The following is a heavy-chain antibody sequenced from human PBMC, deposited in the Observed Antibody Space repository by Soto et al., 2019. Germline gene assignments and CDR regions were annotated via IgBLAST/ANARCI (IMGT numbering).Heavy chain of an antibody. V-gene: IGHV1-69*05. J-gene: IGHJ3*02. CDR1: GGTFSSYA. D-gene: IGHD6-25*01. CDR2: IIPIFGTA. Sequence: QVQLVQSGAEVKKPGSSVKVSCKASGGTFSSYAISWVRQAPGQGLEWMGGIIPIFGTANYAQKFQGRVTTTQDXXTSTAYMELSSLRSEDTAVYYCARGGRGYGDAFDIWGQGTMVTVSS. CDR3: ARGGRGYGDAFDI.